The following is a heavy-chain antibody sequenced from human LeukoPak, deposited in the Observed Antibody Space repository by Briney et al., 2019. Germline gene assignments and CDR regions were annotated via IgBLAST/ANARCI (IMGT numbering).Heavy chain of an antibody. CDR3: ARFSSWYKDEYFQH. CDR1: VGTFSIYA. Sequence: SVKVSCKASVGTFSIYAISWVRQAPGQGLEWMGRIIPIFGTANYAQKFQGRVTITADKSTSTAYMELSSLRSEDTAVYYCARFSSWYKDEYFQHWGQGTLVTVSS. D-gene: IGHD6-13*01. CDR2: IIPIFGTA. V-gene: IGHV1-69*06. J-gene: IGHJ1*01.